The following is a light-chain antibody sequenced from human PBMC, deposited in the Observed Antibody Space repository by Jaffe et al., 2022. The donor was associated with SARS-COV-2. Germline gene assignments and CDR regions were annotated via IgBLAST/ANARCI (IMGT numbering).Light chain of an antibody. V-gene: IGLV2-11*01. Sequence: QSALTQPPSVSGSPGQSVAISCTGTSSDVGGYNYVSWYQQHPGKVPKVMIYDVSKRPSGVPDRFSGSKSGSTASLTISGLQAEDEADYYCCSYAGNYVFGTGTKVTVL. CDR2: DVS. J-gene: IGLJ1*01. CDR3: CSYAGNYV. CDR1: SSDVGGYNY.